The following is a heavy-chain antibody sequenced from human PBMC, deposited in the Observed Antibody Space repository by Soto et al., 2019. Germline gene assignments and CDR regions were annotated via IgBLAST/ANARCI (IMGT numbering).Heavy chain of an antibody. J-gene: IGHJ6*02. V-gene: IGHV3-7*01. D-gene: IGHD3-3*01. Sequence: EVQLVESGGGLVQPGGSLRLSCAASGFTFSSYWMSWVRQAPGKGLEWVANIKQDGSEKYYVDSVKGRFTISRDNAKNAPYLQLNSLRAEDTAVYYCARDGADFDSYYGMDVWGQGTTVTVSS. CDR3: ARDGADFDSYYGMDV. CDR2: IKQDGSEK. CDR1: GFTFSSYW.